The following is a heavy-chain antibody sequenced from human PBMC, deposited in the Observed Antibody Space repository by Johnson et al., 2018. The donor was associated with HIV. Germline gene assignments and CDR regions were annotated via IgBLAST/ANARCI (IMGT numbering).Heavy chain of an antibody. CDR1: GFTFSSYE. D-gene: IGHD4-23*01. J-gene: IGHJ3*02. V-gene: IGHV3-48*03. CDR2: ISSSGSTI. CDR3: ARDKDYGGNHDAFDI. Sequence: VQLVESGGGLVQPGGSLRLSCAASGFTFSSYEMNWVRQAPGKGLEWVSYISSSGSTIYYADSVKGRFTISRDNAKNSLYLQMESLRADDTALYYCARDKDYGGNHDAFDIWGQGTMVTVSS.